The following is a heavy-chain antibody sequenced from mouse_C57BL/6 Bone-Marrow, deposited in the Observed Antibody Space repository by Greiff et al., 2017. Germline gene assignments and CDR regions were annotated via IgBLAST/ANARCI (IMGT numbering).Heavy chain of an antibody. J-gene: IGHJ3*01. CDR3: ARGIFAC. CDR2: INTSTGGT. Sequence: EVQLQQSGPELVKPGASVKISCKASGYSFNGYYMNWVKQSPEKSLEWIGEINTSTGGTTYNQKFKAKATLTVDKSSNTAYMQLKSLTSEDSAVYYCARGIFACWGQGTLVTVSA. CDR1: GYSFNGYY. V-gene: IGHV1-42*01.